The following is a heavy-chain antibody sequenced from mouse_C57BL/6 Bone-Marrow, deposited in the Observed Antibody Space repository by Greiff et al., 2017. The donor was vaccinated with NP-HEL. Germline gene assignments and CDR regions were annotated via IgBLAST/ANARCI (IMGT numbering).Heavy chain of an antibody. CDR2: ISSGGSYT. CDR3: ARRGYGSSSWFAY. CDR1: GFTFSSYG. V-gene: IGHV5-6*03. Sequence: EVKLMESGGGLVKPGGSLKLSCAASGFTFSSYGMSWVRQTPDKRLEWVATISSGGSYTYYPDSVKGRFTISRDNAKNTLYLQMSSLKSEDTAMYYCARRGYGSSSWFAYWGQGTLVTVSA. D-gene: IGHD1-1*01. J-gene: IGHJ3*01.